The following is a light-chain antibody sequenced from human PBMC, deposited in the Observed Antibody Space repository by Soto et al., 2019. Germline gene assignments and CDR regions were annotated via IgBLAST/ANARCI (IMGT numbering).Light chain of an antibody. CDR3: PQFGSSPRA. CDR2: DAS. Sequence: IVLTQSPGTLSLSPGERATLSCRASQTISSNYLAWYQQRPGQAPRLLIYDASTRATGTPDRFSGSGSGTDFTLTISRLEPEDFAVYYCPQFGSSPRAFGQGTKVDIK. V-gene: IGKV3-20*01. CDR1: QTISSNY. J-gene: IGKJ1*01.